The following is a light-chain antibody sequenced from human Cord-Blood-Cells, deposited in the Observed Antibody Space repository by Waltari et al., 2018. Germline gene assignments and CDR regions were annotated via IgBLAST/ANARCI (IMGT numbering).Light chain of an antibody. CDR1: QGISSY. V-gene: IGKV1-8*01. J-gene: IGKJ2*01. CDR3: QQYYSYPPYT. CDR2: AAS. Sequence: AIRMTQSHSSFSASTGDRVTIPCRASQGISSYLAWYQQKPGKAPKLLIYAASTLQSGVPSRFSGSGSGTDFTLTISCLQSEDFATYYCQQYYSYPPYTFGQGTKLEIK.